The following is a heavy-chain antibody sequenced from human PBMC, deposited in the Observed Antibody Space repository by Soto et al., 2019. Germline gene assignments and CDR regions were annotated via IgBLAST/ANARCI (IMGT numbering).Heavy chain of an antibody. V-gene: IGHV1-3*01. J-gene: IGHJ4*02. CDR1: GYTFTSYA. CDR2: INAGNGNT. CDR3: ARGLNGYLHYFDY. Sequence: QVQLVQSGAEVKKPGASVKVSCKASGYTFTSYAMHWVRQAPGQRLEWMGWINAGNGNTKYSQKFQGRVTITRDTSASTAYMELSRLRSEDTAVYYCARGLNGYLHYFDYWGQGTLVTVSS. D-gene: IGHD5-18*01.